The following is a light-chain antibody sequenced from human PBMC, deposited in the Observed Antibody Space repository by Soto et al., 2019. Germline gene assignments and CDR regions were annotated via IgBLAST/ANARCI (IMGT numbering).Light chain of an antibody. V-gene: IGLV3-21*02. CDR3: QVWDTTTTHRV. CDR1: NIESKS. CDR2: DDS. Sequence: SYELTQPPSVSLAPDQTARITCGGNNIESKSVHWYQQKPGQAPVLVVYDDSDRPSGIPERFSGSSSGNTATLTISRVEAGDEADYFCQVWDTTTTHRVFGGGTKVTVL. J-gene: IGLJ2*01.